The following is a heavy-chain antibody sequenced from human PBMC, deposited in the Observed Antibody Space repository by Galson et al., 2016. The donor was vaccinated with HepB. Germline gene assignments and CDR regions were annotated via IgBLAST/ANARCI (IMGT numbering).Heavy chain of an antibody. CDR2: IPGDGGPK. D-gene: IGHD3-10*01. J-gene: IGHJ4*02. V-gene: IGHV3-30*02. Sequence: SLRPSCAVSGFDLSRADMHSGRQTPTNALEWPTFIPGDGGPKSYAESVRGRFSISKDISRNTVSLLMNSLRVDDTALYYCVREGRGPLMRRHFDSWGQGTLVSVSS. CDR3: VREGRGPLMRRHFDS. CDR1: GFDLSRAD.